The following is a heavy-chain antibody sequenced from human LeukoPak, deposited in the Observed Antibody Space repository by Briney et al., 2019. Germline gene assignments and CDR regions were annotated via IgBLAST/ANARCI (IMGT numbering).Heavy chain of an antibody. D-gene: IGHD3-22*01. CDR2: ISFDGRNE. CDR3: ARVNGFGYYDSSGYQSGLTFDY. J-gene: IGHJ4*02. CDR1: GFTFTHYG. Sequence: PGRSLRLSCAASGFTFTHYGIHWVRQAPGKGLEWVASISFDGRNEYYADSVKGRFTISRDNAKNSLYLQMNSLRDEDTAVYYCARVNGFGYYDSSGYQSGLTFDYWGQGTLVTVSS. V-gene: IGHV3-30*12.